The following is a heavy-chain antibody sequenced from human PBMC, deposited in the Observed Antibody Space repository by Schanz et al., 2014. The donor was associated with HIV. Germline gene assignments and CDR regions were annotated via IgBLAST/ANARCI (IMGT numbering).Heavy chain of an antibody. CDR1: GFTLSSYS. CDR2: ISGSSSTI. Sequence: EVQLVESGGDLVKPGGSLRLSCAASGFTLSSYSMNWVRQAPGKGLEWISYISGSSSTIYYAGSVKGRFTISRDNAKNSLFLQMNSLKDDDTAVYYCAREAYYFDFWNGQYYYYGLDVWGQGTTVTVSS. CDR3: AREAYYFDFWNGQYYYYGLDV. D-gene: IGHD3-3*01. V-gene: IGHV3-48*02. J-gene: IGHJ6*02.